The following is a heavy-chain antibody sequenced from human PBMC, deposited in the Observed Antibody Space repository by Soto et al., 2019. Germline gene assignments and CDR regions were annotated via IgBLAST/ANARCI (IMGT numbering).Heavy chain of an antibody. D-gene: IGHD2-15*01. Sequence: ASVKVSCKPSGYRFSNFYVHWVRQAPGQGLEWMGIIDPSSGTTSYTQKFQERVTITADESTSTAYMELSSLRSEDTAVYYCARGSCSGGSCYPTYYYYYGMDVWGQGTTVTVSS. CDR1: GYRFSNFY. CDR3: ARGSCSGGSCYPTYYYYYGMDV. CDR2: IDPSSGTT. V-gene: IGHV1-46*01. J-gene: IGHJ6*02.